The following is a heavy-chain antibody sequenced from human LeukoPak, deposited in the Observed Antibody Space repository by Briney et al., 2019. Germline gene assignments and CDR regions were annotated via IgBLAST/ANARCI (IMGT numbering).Heavy chain of an antibody. Sequence: PGGSLRLSCAASGFTFSSYAMGWVRQAPGKGLEWVSAISGSGGSTYYADSVKGRFTISRDNSKNTLYLQMSSLRAEDTAVYYCAKTKDWYYYDSSGYYYFDYWGQGTLVTVSS. J-gene: IGHJ4*02. CDR1: GFTFSSYA. V-gene: IGHV3-23*01. CDR2: ISGSGGST. CDR3: AKTKDWYYYDSSGYYYFDY. D-gene: IGHD3-22*01.